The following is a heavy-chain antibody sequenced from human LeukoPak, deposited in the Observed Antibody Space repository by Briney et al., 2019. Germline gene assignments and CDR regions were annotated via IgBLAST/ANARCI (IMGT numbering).Heavy chain of an antibody. Sequence: GGSLRLSCAASGFTFGSYAMHWVRQAPGKGLEWVAVISYDGSNKYYADSVKGRFTISRDNSKNTLYLQMNSLRAEDTAVYYCARGRYGSGSKRGMDVWGKGTTVTVSS. CDR2: ISYDGSNK. J-gene: IGHJ6*04. CDR3: ARGRYGSGSKRGMDV. V-gene: IGHV3-30*04. D-gene: IGHD3-10*01. CDR1: GFTFGSYA.